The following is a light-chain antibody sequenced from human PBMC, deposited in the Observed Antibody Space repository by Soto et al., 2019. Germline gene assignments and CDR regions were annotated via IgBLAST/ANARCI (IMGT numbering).Light chain of an antibody. CDR3: SSYTSTSVV. CDR1: SGDVGGYNY. CDR2: DVS. J-gene: IGLJ2*01. Sequence: QSVLTQPASVSGSPGQSITISCTGTSGDVGGYNYVSWYQQRPGKAPILMIYDVSYRPSGISNRFSGSKSGNTASLTISGLQAEDEADYYCSSYTSTSVVFGGGTKLTVL. V-gene: IGLV2-14*01.